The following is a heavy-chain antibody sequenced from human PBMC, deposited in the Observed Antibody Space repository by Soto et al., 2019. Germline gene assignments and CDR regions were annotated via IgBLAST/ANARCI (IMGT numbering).Heavy chain of an antibody. D-gene: IGHD3-10*01. Sequence: QVQLVESGGGVVQTGGSLRLSCAASGFTFSDYGMNWVRQAPGKGLEWVAVIWYHGNTEYYTDSVKGRFTVSRDNSKNILYLQMNSLRDEDTAMYYCARYFGSGGEGGPDHYYCDSWGQGTLVTVSS. CDR1: GFTFSDYG. CDR3: ARYFGSGGEGGPDHYYCDS. J-gene: IGHJ4*02. CDR2: IWYHGNTE. V-gene: IGHV3-33*01.